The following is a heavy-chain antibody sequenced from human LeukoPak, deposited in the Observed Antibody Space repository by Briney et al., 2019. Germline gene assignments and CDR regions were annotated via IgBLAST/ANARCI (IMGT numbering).Heavy chain of an antibody. CDR3: ASRWELLLQEARTYAFDI. J-gene: IGHJ3*02. CDR2: INPNSGGT. D-gene: IGHD1-26*01. Sequence: GASVKVSCKASGYTFTGYYMHWVRQAPGQGLEWMGWINPNSGGTNYAQKFQGRVTMTRDTSISTAYMELSRLRSDDTAVYYCASRWELLLQEARTYAFDIWGQGTMVTVPS. CDR1: GYTFTGYY. V-gene: IGHV1-2*02.